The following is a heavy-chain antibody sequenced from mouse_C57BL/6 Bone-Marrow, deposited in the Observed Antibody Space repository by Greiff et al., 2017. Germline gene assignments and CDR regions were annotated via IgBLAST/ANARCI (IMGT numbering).Heavy chain of an antibody. CDR2: ISSGSSTI. CDR3: ARPGFQFFYYYAMDY. J-gene: IGHJ4*01. CDR1: GFTFSDYG. V-gene: IGHV5-17*01. Sequence: EVQLVESGGGLVKPGGSLKLSCAASGFTFSDYGMHWVRQAPEKGLEWVAYISSGSSTIYYADTVKDRFTISRDNAKNTLFLQMTSLRSEDTAMYYCARPGFQFFYYYAMDYWGQGTSVTVSS.